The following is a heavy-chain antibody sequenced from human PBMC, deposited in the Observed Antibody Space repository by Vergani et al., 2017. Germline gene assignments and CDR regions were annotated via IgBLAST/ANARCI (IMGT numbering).Heavy chain of an antibody. V-gene: IGHV4-39*01. Sequence: QLQLQESGPGLVKPSETLSLTCTVSGGSISSSSYYWGWIRQPPGKGLEWIGSIYYSGSTYYNPSLKSRVTISVDTSKNQFSLKLSSVTAADTAVYYCARSIYSKSRRSGNWFDPWGQGTLVTVSS. CDR1: GGSISSSSYY. CDR3: ARSIYSKSRRSGNWFDP. J-gene: IGHJ5*02. D-gene: IGHD6-25*01. CDR2: IYYSGST.